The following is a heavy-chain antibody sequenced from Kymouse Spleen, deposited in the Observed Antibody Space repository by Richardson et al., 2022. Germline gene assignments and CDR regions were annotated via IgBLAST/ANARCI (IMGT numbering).Heavy chain of an antibody. CDR1: GFTFSGSA. Sequence: EVQLVESGGGLVQPGGSLKLSCAASGFTFSGSAMHWVRQASGKGLEWVGRIRSKANSYATAYAASVKGRFTISRDDSKNTAYLQMNSLKTEDTAVYYCTRHQRITIFGVVILFDYWGQGTLVTVSS. J-gene: IGHJ4*02. CDR2: IRSKANSYAT. V-gene: IGHV3-73*02. D-gene: IGHD3-3*01. CDR3: TRHQRITIFGVVILFDY.